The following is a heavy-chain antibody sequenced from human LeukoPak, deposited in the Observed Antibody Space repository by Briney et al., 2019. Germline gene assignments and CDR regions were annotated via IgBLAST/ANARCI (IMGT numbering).Heavy chain of an antibody. V-gene: IGHV1-18*01. J-gene: IGHJ4*02. D-gene: IGHD3-22*01. CDR3: ARDYDSSGYYLTTFDY. Sequence: ASVKVSCKASGYTFTSYGISWVRQAPGQGLEWMGWISAYNGNTNYAQKLQGRVTMTTDTSTSTAYMELRSLRSDDTAVYYRARDYDSSGYYLTTFDYWGQGTLVTVSS. CDR1: GYTFTSYG. CDR2: ISAYNGNT.